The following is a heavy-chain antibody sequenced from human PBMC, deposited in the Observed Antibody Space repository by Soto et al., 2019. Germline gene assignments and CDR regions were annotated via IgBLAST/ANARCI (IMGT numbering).Heavy chain of an antibody. Sequence: PXETLSLTCTVSGASFNYGGYYWGWVRQRPGKGLEWIAYIYYSGTTSFNPSLRSRLSISVDTSKNQFSLRLTSVTAADTAVYFCTRVRPPPSSTVATYYFDYWGRGTLVTVSS. D-gene: IGHD5-12*01. CDR3: TRVRPPPSSTVATYYFDY. V-gene: IGHV4-31*03. CDR2: IYYSGTT. J-gene: IGHJ4*02. CDR1: GASFNYGGYY.